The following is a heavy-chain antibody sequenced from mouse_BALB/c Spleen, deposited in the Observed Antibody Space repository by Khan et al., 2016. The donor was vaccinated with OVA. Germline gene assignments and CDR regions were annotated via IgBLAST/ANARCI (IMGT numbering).Heavy chain of an antibody. J-gene: IGHJ4*01. D-gene: IGHD1-1*01. V-gene: IGHV3-2*02. CDR1: GYSITSNYA. CDR2: ISYSGST. CDR3: AGKYYYGYGVDY. Sequence: EVQLQESGPGLVKPSQSLSLTCTVTGYSITSNYAWYWIRQFPGNKLEWMGDISYSGSTSYNQSLKSRISITRDTSKNQFFLQLNSVTTEDTATCDCAGKYYYGYGVDYWGQGTSVTVSS.